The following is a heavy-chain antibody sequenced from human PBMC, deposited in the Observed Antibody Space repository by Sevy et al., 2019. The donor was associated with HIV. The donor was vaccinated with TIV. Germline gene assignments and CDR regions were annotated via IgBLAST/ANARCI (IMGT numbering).Heavy chain of an antibody. CDR2: IYSSGTT. V-gene: IGHV3-53*01. J-gene: IGHJ5*02. CDR1: GFDVSNNY. Sequence: GGSLRLSCAGSGFDVSNNYMSWVRQAPGKGLEWASIIYSSGTTYYADSVKGRFTISRDKSKNTVYLQMSSLRADDTAFYHCARDYSRRPGWFDPWGQGTLVTVSS. CDR3: ARDYSRRPGWFDP. D-gene: IGHD6-13*01.